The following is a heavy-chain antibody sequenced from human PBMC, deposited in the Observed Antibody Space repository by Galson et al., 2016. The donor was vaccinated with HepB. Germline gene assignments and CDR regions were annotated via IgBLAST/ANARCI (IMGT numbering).Heavy chain of an antibody. CDR1: GFTFSTYP. Sequence: SLRLSCAASGFTFSTYPMNWVRQAPGKGLEWVGFIRSKTYGGTTEYAASVKARFTIPRDDSKSFAYLQMSSLNTGDTAVYYCARGTPDYRPYYFDYWGQGTLVTVSS. CDR3: ARGTPDYRPYYFDY. V-gene: IGHV3-49*04. D-gene: IGHD4-11*01. CDR2: IRSKTYGGTT. J-gene: IGHJ4*02.